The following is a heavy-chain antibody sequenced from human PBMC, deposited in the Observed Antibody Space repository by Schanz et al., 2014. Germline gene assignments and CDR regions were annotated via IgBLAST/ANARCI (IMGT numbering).Heavy chain of an antibody. CDR1: GFTFDDHA. Sequence: EVQLVESGGGLVQPGRSLRLSCAASGFTFDDHAMHWVRQVPGKGLEWVSGISWNSGNIAYADSVKGRFTISRDNAKXXXXXQMNSLRPXXXXXXXXXKVQTHTLYGGNSCFDYWGQGTLVTVSS. V-gene: IGHV3-9*01. CDR3: XKVQTHTLYGGNSCFDY. CDR2: ISWNSGNI. D-gene: IGHD2-21*02. J-gene: IGHJ4*02.